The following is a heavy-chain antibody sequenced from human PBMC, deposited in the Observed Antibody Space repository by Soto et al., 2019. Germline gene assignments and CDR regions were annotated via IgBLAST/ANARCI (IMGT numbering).Heavy chain of an antibody. CDR3: VKVLARGVGVPRFYFDS. Sequence: GGSLRLSCAASGFTFSNSWMHWVRQVSGKGLEWVSRINADGTSTSYADSVKGRFTISRDNAKNTLYLHVNSLRAEDTAVYYCVKVLARGVGVPRFYFDSWGQGALVTVS. CDR2: INADGTST. V-gene: IGHV3-74*01. J-gene: IGHJ4*02. D-gene: IGHD2-2*01. CDR1: GFTFSNSW.